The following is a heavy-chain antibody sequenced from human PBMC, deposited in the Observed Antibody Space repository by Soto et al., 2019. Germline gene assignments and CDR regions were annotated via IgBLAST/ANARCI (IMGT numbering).Heavy chain of an antibody. V-gene: IGHV4-31*03. CDR1: GGSISSGGYY. Sequence: QVQLQESGPGLVKPSQTLSLTCTVSGGSISSGGYYWSWIRQHPGKGLEWIGYIYYSGSTYYNPSLKSRVTISVDTSKNQFSLKLSSVTAADTAVYYCARDRGYSSSWYVWFDPWGQGTLVTVSS. CDR2: IYYSGST. J-gene: IGHJ5*02. D-gene: IGHD6-13*01. CDR3: ARDRGYSSSWYVWFDP.